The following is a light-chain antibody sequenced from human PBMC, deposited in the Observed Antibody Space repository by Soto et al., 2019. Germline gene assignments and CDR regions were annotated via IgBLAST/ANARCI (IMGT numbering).Light chain of an antibody. V-gene: IGLV1-44*01. CDR2: SNN. Sequence: QSVLTQPPSVSATPGQRVTISCSGTYSNIGSNTAAWYQRLPGTAPKLLIYSNNERPSGVPDRFSGSKSGSSASLAISGLQSEDEADYYCAAWDDSLNSPRMLFGGGTKVTVL. CDR3: AAWDDSLNSPRML. CDR1: YSNIGSNT. J-gene: IGLJ2*01.